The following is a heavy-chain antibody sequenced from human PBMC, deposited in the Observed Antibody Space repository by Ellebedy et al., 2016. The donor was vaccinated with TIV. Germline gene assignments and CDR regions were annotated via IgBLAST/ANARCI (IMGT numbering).Heavy chain of an antibody. D-gene: IGHD5-18*01. J-gene: IGHJ4*02. Sequence: GESLKISCAASGFSFSSYAMSWVRQAPGRGLEWVSGIVGSGGSRYADSVKGRFTISRDNSKNTVDLQMNSLRAEDTAVYYCAKDRISGDGYWVFDQWGQGALVTVSS. CDR1: GFSFSSYA. V-gene: IGHV3-23*01. CDR2: IVGSGGSR. CDR3: AKDRISGDGYWVFDQ.